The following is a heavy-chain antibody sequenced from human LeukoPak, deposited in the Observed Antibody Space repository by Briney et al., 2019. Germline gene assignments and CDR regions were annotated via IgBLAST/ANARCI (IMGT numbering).Heavy chain of an antibody. CDR1: GFTFSRHA. Sequence: PGGSLRLSCAASGFTFSRHAMSWVRRAPGKGLEWVSVIVGSCVDTCYADSVKGRFTISRDNSKNTLYVQMNSLGAEDTAVYYCAKGPNDSSIYLFDYWGQGTLVTVSS. V-gene: IGHV3-23*01. D-gene: IGHD4-11*01. J-gene: IGHJ4*02. CDR3: AKGPNDSSIYLFDY. CDR2: IVGSCVDT.